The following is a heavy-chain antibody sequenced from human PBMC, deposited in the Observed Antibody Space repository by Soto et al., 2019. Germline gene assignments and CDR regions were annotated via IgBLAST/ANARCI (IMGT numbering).Heavy chain of an antibody. CDR3: AREAAMVTYYYYYGMDV. V-gene: IGHV1-3*01. D-gene: IGHD5-18*01. CDR2: INAGNGNT. J-gene: IGHJ6*02. Sequence: ASVKVSCKASGYTFTSYGISWVRQAPGQRLEWMGWINAGNGNTKCSQKFQGRVTITRDTSASTAYMELSSLRSEDTAVYYCAREAAMVTYYYYYGMDVWGQGTTVTVSS. CDR1: GYTFTSYG.